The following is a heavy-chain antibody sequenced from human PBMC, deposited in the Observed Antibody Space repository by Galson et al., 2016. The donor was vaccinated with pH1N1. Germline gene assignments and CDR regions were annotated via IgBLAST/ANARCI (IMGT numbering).Heavy chain of an antibody. D-gene: IGHD3-16*02. J-gene: IGHJ4*02. CDR3: ARYRITSSEGYFGF. Sequence: SETLSLTCTVSGDSIGTYYWSWIRQSPGKGPEWIGQIHHSGKTGYNPSLEGRLTMSIDTSKNQFSLRLTYVTAADAAVYYCARYRITSSEGYFGFWGQGTRVTVSS. CDR1: GDSIGTYY. V-gene: IGHV4-59*01. CDR2: IHHSGKT.